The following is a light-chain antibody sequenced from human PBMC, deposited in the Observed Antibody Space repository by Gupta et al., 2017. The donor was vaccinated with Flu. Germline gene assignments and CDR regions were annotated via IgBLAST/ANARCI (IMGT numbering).Light chain of an antibody. CDR1: RTVLKNSNNLNY. J-gene: IGKJ5*01. Sequence: DFVMTQFPDSLAVSLGERATINCKSSRTVLKNSNNLNYLAWFQQKPGQPPKLLIYWASIRQSGVPDRFSGSGSGTDFTLTISRLQPEDVAVYYCQQYYGRPFTFGQGTRLDI. CDR2: WAS. V-gene: IGKV4-1*01. CDR3: QQYYGRPFT.